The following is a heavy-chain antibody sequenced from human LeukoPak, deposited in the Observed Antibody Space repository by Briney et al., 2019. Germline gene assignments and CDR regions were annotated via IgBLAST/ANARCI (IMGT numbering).Heavy chain of an antibody. CDR2: MSSGSRYI. J-gene: IGHJ4*02. V-gene: IGHV3-21*06. D-gene: IGHD2-15*01. CDR1: GYTFTIYA. Sequence: GGSLRLFCTASGYTFTIYAMTWVRQAPGKGLEWISSMSSGSRYIYYADSVRGRFTISRDNTRNSLYLAMNNLRAEDTAIYYCARDRPTGASRIFVVQWGQGTPVTVSS. CDR3: ARDRPTGASRIFVVQ.